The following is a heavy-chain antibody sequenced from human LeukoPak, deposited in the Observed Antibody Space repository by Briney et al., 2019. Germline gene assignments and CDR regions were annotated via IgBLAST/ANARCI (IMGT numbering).Heavy chain of an antibody. V-gene: IGHV4-59*08. J-gene: IGHJ4*02. Sequence: SETLSLTCTVSGGSISSYYWSWIRQPPGKGLEWIGYIYYSGSTNYNPSLKSRVTISVDTSKNQFSLKLSSVTAADTAVYFCARAADTVTTGYFNYWGQGTLVTVSS. CDR2: IYYSGST. CDR1: GGSISSYY. CDR3: ARAADTVTTGYFNY. D-gene: IGHD4-17*01.